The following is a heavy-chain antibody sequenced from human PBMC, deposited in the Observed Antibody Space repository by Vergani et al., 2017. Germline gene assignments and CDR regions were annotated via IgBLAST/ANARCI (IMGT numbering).Heavy chain of an antibody. V-gene: IGHV1-46*03. D-gene: IGHD3-9*01. CDR2: INPSGGHT. CDR1: GYTFSNYY. CDR3: ARRDYGILTGYRY. Sequence: QVQVVQSGAEVKKSGASVKVSCKTSGYTFSNYYMHWVRQAPGQGLEWMGIINPSGGHTNYAQKFQGRVTMTRVTSTSTVYMELSSLRSEDTAIYYCARRDYGILTGYRYWGQGTLVTVSA. J-gene: IGHJ4*02.